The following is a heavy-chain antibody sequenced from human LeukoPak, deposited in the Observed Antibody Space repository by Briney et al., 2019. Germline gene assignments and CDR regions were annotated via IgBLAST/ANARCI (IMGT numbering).Heavy chain of an antibody. Sequence: GAAVKVSCKASGYTFPLYYIHWLRQAPAEGLEWVGLILPNSGDTYYEQWFRGRVTMTSDTSTNTAYMDLYKLTSDDTAEYFCARPPHELVSAAPFDYWGQGTLVTVSS. CDR1: GYTFPLYY. V-gene: IGHV1-2*02. J-gene: IGHJ4*02. CDR2: ILPNSGDT. CDR3: ARPPHELVSAAPFDY. D-gene: IGHD2-2*01.